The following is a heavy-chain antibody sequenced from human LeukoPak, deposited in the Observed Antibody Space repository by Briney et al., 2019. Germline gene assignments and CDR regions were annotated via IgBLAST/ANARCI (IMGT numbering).Heavy chain of an antibody. D-gene: IGHD1-14*01. CDR2: ISSNGDST. J-gene: IGHJ5*02. CDR1: GSTFSSYV. Sequence: PGGSLRLSCAASGSTFSSYVMHWVRQAPGKGLEYISVISSNGDSTYYADSVKGRFTISRDNSKNTLFLQMGSLRGDDMAAYYCARGSNHWFDPWGQGTLVTVSS. CDR3: ARGSNHWFDP. V-gene: IGHV3-64*02.